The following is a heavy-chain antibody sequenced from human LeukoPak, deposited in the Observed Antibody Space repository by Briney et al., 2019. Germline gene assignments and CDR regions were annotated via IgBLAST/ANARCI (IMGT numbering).Heavy chain of an antibody. CDR3: ARDGPDYDILTGYYHLYYYYMDV. Sequence: PSQTLSLTCTVSGGSISSCSYYWSWLRQPAGKGLEWIRRIYTSGSTNYNPSLNSRATMSVDTTKNQSSLNLSSVTAADTSGYFCARDGPDYDILTGYYHLYYYYMDVWGKGSTVTVSS. V-gene: IGHV4-61*02. CDR2: IYTSGST. J-gene: IGHJ6*03. D-gene: IGHD3-9*01. CDR1: GGSISSCSYY.